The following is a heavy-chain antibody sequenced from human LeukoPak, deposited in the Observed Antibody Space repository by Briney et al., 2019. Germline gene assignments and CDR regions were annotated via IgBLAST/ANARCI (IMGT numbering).Heavy chain of an antibody. Sequence: GASVKVSCKASGYTFTSYGISWVRQAPGQGLEWMGWISANNGNTNYAQKLQGRDTMTTDTSTSTAYMELRSLRSDDTAVYYCARAHQEYSSVSTFDYWGQGTLVTVSS. V-gene: IGHV1-18*01. CDR1: GYTFTSYG. CDR2: ISANNGNT. CDR3: ARAHQEYSSVSTFDY. D-gene: IGHD6-19*01. J-gene: IGHJ4*02.